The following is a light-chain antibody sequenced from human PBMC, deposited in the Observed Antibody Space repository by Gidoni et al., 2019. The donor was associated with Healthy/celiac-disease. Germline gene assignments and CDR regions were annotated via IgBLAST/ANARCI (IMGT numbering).Light chain of an antibody. Sequence: DIVMTQSPDSLAVSLGERATINCKSSQSVLYSSNNKNYLAWYQQKPGQPPKLLIYWASTRESGVPDRFSGSGSGTDFTLTISSLQAEYVAVYYCQHFATFGQXTKVEIK. CDR1: QSVLYSSNNKNY. CDR3: QHFAT. J-gene: IGKJ1*01. V-gene: IGKV4-1*01. CDR2: WAS.